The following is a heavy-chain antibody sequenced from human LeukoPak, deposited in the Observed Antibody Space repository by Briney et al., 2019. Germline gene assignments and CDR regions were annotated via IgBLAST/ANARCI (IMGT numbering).Heavy chain of an antibody. D-gene: IGHD6-13*01. CDR1: GGSISSSSYY. J-gene: IGHJ5*02. CDR2: IYYSGST. Sequence: SETLSLTCTVSGGSISSSSYYWGWIRQSPGKGLEWIGSIYYSGSTYYNPSLKSRVTISVDTSKNQFSLKLSSVTAADTAVYYCARQDSSSWYLRIDPWGQGTLVTVSS. V-gene: IGHV4-39*01. CDR3: ARQDSSSWYLRIDP.